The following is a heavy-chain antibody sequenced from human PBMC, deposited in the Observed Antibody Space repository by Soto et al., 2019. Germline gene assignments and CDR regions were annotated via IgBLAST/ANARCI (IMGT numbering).Heavy chain of an antibody. D-gene: IGHD2-8*01. CDR3: AREAYCTNGVCGPYYYYYMDV. Sequence: SETLSLTCTVSGGSISSYYWSWIRQPPGKGLEWIGYIYYSGSTNYNPSLKSRVTISVDTSKNQFSLKLSSVTAADTAVYYCAREAYCTNGVCGPYYYYYMDVWGKGTTVTVSS. CDR1: GGSISSYY. CDR2: IYYSGST. J-gene: IGHJ6*03. V-gene: IGHV4-59*01.